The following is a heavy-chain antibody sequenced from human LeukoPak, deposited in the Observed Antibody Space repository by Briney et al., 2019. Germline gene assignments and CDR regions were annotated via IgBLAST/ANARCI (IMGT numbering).Heavy chain of an antibody. CDR3: ATLYPVDYDFWSGYYTVNDDDY. V-gene: IGHV3-23*01. J-gene: IGHJ4*02. Sequence: PGGSLRLSCAASGFTFSSYAMSWVRQAPGKGLDWVSAISGSGGSTYYADSVKGRFTISRDNSKNTLYLQMNSLRAEDTAVYYCATLYPVDYDFWSGYYTVNDDDYWGQGTLVTVSS. D-gene: IGHD3-3*01. CDR2: ISGSGGST. CDR1: GFTFSSYA.